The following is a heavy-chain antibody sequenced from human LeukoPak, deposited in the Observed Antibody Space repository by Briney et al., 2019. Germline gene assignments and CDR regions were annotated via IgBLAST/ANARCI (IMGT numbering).Heavy chain of an antibody. J-gene: IGHJ4*02. D-gene: IGHD1-26*01. V-gene: IGHV7-4-1*02. CDR2: INTNTGNP. CDR1: GYSFTGYY. CDR3: ARDGGGSYSSFSFDY. Sequence: ASVKVSCKASGYSFTGYYVHWVRQPPGQGLEWMGWINTNTGNPTYAQGFTGRFVFSLDTSVSTAYLQISSLKAEDTAVYYCARDGGGSYSSFSFDYWGQGTLVTVSS.